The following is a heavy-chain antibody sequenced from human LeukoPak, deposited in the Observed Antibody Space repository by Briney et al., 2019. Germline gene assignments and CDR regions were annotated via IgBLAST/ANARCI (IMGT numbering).Heavy chain of an antibody. V-gene: IGHV3-33*07. CDR1: GFIFSSYG. D-gene: IGHD1-26*01. J-gene: IGHJ4*02. Sequence: GGSLRLSCAASGFIFSSYGFYWVRQAPGKGLEWVALIWYDGSKKYYGDSVKGRFTISRDDSKDTLYLQMDSLADEDTAVYYCARDLSLGSLDFDYRGQGTLVTVSS. CDR3: ARDLSLGSLDFDY. CDR2: IWYDGSKK.